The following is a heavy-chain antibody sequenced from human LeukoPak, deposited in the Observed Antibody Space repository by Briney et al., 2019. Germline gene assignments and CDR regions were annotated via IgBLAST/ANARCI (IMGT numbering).Heavy chain of an antibody. Sequence: GGSLRLSCAASGFTFSSYAMSWVRQAPGKGLEWVSAISGSGGSTYYADSVKGRFTISRDNSKNTLYLQMNSLRAEDTAVYYCAEDYSSGWSHHDYWGQGTLVTVSS. CDR3: AEDYSSGWSHHDY. V-gene: IGHV3-23*01. CDR1: GFTFSSYA. J-gene: IGHJ4*02. D-gene: IGHD6-19*01. CDR2: ISGSGGST.